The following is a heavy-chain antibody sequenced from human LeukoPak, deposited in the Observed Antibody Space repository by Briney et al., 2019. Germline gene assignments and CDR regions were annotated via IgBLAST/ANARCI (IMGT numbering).Heavy chain of an antibody. CDR1: GISFRSYG. J-gene: IGHJ4*02. CDR2: IWYDASNK. Sequence: GGSLRLSCAASGISFRSYGMHWVRQAPGKGLEWVTFIWYDASNKYYAESVKGRFTISRDNSRNTVFLQMNSLRAEDTALYFCAKKAQYNGNYPLDYWGQGTLVTVSS. CDR3: AKKAQYNGNYPLDY. D-gene: IGHD1-26*01. V-gene: IGHV3-30*02.